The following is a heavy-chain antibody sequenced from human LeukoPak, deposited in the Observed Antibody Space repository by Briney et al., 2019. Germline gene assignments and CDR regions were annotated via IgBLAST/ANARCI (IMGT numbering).Heavy chain of an antibody. V-gene: IGHV4-39*07. CDR1: GGSISSSSYY. Sequence: SETLSLTCTVSGGSISSSSYYWGWIRQPPGKGLEWIGSIYYSGSTYYNPSLKSRVTISVDTSKNQFSLKLSSVTAADTAVYYCARSQHIVVVTANALGLWGQGTLVTVSS. D-gene: IGHD2-21*02. CDR3: ARSQHIVVVTANALGL. J-gene: IGHJ5*02. CDR2: IYYSGST.